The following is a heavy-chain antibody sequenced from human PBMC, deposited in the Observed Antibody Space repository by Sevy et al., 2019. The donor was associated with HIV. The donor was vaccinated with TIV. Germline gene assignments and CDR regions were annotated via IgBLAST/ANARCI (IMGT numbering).Heavy chain of an antibody. J-gene: IGHJ6*03. D-gene: IGHD2-2*01. CDR3: ARPRVPAAPSNYYYYMDV. CDR2: IIPILGIA. CDR1: GGTFSSYA. Sequence: ASVKVSCKASGGTFSSYAISWVRQAPGQGLEWMGGIIPILGIANYAQKFQGRVTITADKSTSTAYMELSSLRSEDTAVYYCARPRVPAAPSNYYYYMDVWGKGTTVTVSS. V-gene: IGHV1-69*10.